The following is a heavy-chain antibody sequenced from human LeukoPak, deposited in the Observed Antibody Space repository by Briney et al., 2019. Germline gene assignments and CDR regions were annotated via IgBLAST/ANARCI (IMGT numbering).Heavy chain of an antibody. V-gene: IGHV3-66*01. CDR3: SRDPAMTSGYGMDV. CDR1: GFTVSSSF. J-gene: IGHJ6*02. D-gene: IGHD4-11*01. Sequence: GGSLRLSCAASGFTVSSSFMSWVRQAPGKGLEWVSVIYTGGSTYYADSVKGRFTISRDDSKNMVYLQMNSLRAEDTAVYFRSRDPAMTSGYGMDVWGQGTTVTVSS. CDR2: IYTGGST.